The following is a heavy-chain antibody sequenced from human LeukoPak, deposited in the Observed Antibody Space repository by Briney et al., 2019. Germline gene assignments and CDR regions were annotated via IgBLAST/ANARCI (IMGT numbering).Heavy chain of an antibody. J-gene: IGHJ5*02. V-gene: IGHV3-21*01. CDR2: ISSSSSYI. Sequence: GGSLRLSCAASGFTFSSYSMNWVRQAPGKGLEWVSSISSSSSYIYYADSVKGRFTISRDNAKNSLYLQMNSLRAEDTAVYYCARDEYSSSFNWFDPWGQGAQVTVSS. CDR1: GFTFSSYS. D-gene: IGHD6-6*01. CDR3: ARDEYSSSFNWFDP.